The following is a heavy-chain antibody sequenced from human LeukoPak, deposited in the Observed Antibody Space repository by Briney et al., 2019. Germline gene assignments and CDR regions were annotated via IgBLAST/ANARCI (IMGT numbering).Heavy chain of an antibody. CDR2: ISYDGSNK. Sequence: GRSLRLSCAASGFTFSSYGMHWVRQAPGKGLEWVAVISYDGSNKYYADSVKGRFTISRDNSKNTLYLQMNSLRAEDTAVYYCAKELWFGELQGAFGIWGQGTMVTVSS. CDR1: GFTFSSYG. D-gene: IGHD3-10*01. V-gene: IGHV3-30*18. J-gene: IGHJ3*02. CDR3: AKELWFGELQGAFGI.